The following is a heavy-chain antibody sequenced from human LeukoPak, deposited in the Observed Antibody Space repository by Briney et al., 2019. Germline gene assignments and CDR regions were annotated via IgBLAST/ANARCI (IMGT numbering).Heavy chain of an antibody. V-gene: IGHV3-53*01. Sequence: GGSLRLSCAASSFSVSSNYMTWVSQAPGKGLECVSVIYSGGSTYYADSVKGRFTISRDNSKNTLYLQMNSLRAEDTAVYFCASTGDIGYCSSTSCCFDYWGQGILVTVSS. CDR1: SFSVSSNY. CDR3: ASTGDIGYCSSTSCCFDY. J-gene: IGHJ4*02. CDR2: IYSGGST. D-gene: IGHD2-2*01.